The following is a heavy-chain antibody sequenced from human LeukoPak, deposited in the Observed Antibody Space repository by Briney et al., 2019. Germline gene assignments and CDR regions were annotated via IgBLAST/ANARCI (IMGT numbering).Heavy chain of an antibody. CDR2: ISAYNGNT. Sequence: ASVKVSCKASGYTFTSYGISWVRQAPGQGLEWMGWISAYNGNTNYAQKLQGRVTMTTDTSTSTAYMELRSLRSDDTAVYYCARDLPIVLMVYAIGFNYWGQGTLVTVSS. D-gene: IGHD2-8*01. J-gene: IGHJ4*02. V-gene: IGHV1-18*01. CDR1: GYTFTSYG. CDR3: ARDLPIVLMVYAIGFNY.